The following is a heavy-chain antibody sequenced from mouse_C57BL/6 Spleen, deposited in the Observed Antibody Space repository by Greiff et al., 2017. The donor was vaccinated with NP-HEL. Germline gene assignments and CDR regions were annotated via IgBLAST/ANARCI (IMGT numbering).Heavy chain of an antibody. CDR3: ARSPGDYGSSYGYFDV. CDR1: GFNIKNTY. V-gene: IGHV14-3*01. D-gene: IGHD1-1*01. J-gene: IGHJ1*03. CDR2: IDPANGNT. Sequence: VQLQQSVAELVRPGASVKLSCTASGFNIKNTYMHWVKQRPEQGLEWIGRIDPANGNTKYAPKFPGKATITADTSSNTAYLQLSSLTSEDTAIYYCARSPGDYGSSYGYFDVWGTGTTVTVSS.